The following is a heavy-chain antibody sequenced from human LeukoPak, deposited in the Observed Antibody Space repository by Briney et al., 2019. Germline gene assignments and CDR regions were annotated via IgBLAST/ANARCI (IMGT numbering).Heavy chain of an antibody. V-gene: IGHV3-15*01. D-gene: IGHD2-2*01. CDR1: GFTFSNAW. CDR2: IKIKTGGGTT. Sequence: GGSLRLSFAASGFTFSNAWMSCVRPAPRKGLWCVFGIKIKTGGGTTDYAAPVKGRFTISRDDSKTTLYLQMNSLKTEDTAVYYCTTEDYCSSTSCVGTPIQLWPGLGYWGQGTLVTVSS. J-gene: IGHJ4*02. CDR3: TTEDYCSSTSCVGTPIQLWPGLGY.